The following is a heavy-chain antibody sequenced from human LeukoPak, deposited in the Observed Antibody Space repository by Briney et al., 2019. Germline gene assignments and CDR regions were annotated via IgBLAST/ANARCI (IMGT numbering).Heavy chain of an antibody. CDR2: ISSSSSYI. J-gene: IGHJ6*03. V-gene: IGHV3-21*01. Sequence: PGGSLRLSCAASGFTFSSYSMNWVRQAPGKGLEWVPSISSSSSYIYYADSVKGRFTISRDNAKNSLYLQMNSLRAEDTAVYYCARGVGDIYYYYYMDVWGKGTTVTVSS. CDR3: ARGVGDIYYYYYMDV. CDR1: GFTFSSYS. D-gene: IGHD2-21*01.